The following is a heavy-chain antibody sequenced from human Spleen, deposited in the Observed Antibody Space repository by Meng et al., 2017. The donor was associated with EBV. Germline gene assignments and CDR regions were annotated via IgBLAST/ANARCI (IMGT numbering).Heavy chain of an antibody. V-gene: IGHV3-23*04. CDR2: ISAGIGNT. Sequence: EVRLVGSGGGSVQPGGSLRVSCAASGFTFSDSAMSWVRQAPGKGLEWVSTISAGIGNTHYADSVKGRFTISRDNSKNTLYLQMNNLRADDTAVYYCALWFREHFDYWGQGTLVTVSS. CDR3: ALWFREHFDY. CDR1: GFTFSDSA. J-gene: IGHJ4*02. D-gene: IGHD3-10*01.